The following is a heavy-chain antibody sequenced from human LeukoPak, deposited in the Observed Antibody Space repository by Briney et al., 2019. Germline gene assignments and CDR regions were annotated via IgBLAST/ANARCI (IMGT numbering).Heavy chain of an antibody. Sequence: GGSLRLSCAASGFTFSSYAMSWVRQAPGKGLEWVSYISSGGSTIYYADSVKGRFTISRDNAKNSLYLQMNSLRAEDTAVYYCARFATSTVTTFTYYYYGMDVWGQGTTVTVSS. D-gene: IGHD4-17*01. CDR2: ISSGGSTI. V-gene: IGHV3-48*04. J-gene: IGHJ6*02. CDR1: GFTFSSYA. CDR3: ARFATSTVTTFTYYYYGMDV.